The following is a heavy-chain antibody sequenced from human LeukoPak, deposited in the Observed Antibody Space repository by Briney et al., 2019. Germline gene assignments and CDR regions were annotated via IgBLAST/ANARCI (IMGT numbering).Heavy chain of an antibody. J-gene: IGHJ3*02. Sequence: GASVKVSCKASGYTFTGYFMRWVRQAPGQGLEWMGWINPNSGDTNYAQKFQGRVTMTTDTSTSTAYMELRSLRSDDTAVYFCARVFGGFDAFDIWGQGTMVTVSS. V-gene: IGHV1-2*02. CDR3: ARVFGGFDAFDI. D-gene: IGHD3-3*01. CDR2: INPNSGDT. CDR1: GYTFTGYF.